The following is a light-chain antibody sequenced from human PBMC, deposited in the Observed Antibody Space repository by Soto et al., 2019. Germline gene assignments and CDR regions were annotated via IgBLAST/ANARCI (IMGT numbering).Light chain of an antibody. CDR2: DAS. CDR1: QSISSW. J-gene: IGKJ1*01. V-gene: IGKV1-5*01. CDR3: QQYEGFSRT. Sequence: DIQMTQSPSTLSASVGDRVTITCRASQSISSWLAWYQQKPGKAPNLLIYDASSLESGVPPRFSGSGSGTEFTLTISSLQPADFATYYCQQYEGFSRTFGQGTKVEIK.